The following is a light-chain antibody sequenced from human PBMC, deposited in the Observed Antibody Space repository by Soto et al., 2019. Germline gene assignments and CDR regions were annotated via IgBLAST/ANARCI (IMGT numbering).Light chain of an antibody. J-gene: IGKJ5*01. V-gene: IGKV1-33*01. CDR1: QSISSY. CDR3: QHYDHLPIT. CDR2: ATS. Sequence: DIQMTQSPSSLSASVGDRVTITCRASQSISSYLNWFQQKPGKAPKVLIYATSGLQSGVPSRFSGSGSGTDFTFTISSLQPEDIATYYCQHYDHLPITFGQGTLLEIK.